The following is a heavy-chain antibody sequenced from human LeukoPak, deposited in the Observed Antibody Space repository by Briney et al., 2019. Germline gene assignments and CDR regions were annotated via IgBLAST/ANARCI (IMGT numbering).Heavy chain of an antibody. CDR2: IYYSGST. D-gene: IGHD1-1*01. J-gene: IGHJ6*03. CDR1: GGSISSYY. CDR3: ARDHYIAGTQYYYYYMDV. V-gene: IGHV4-59*01. Sequence: SETLSLTCTVPGGSISSYYWSWIRQPPGKGLEWIGYIYYSGSTNYNPSLKSRVTISVDTSKHQFSLKLSSVTAADTAVYYCARDHYIAGTQYYYYYMDVWGKGTTVTVSS.